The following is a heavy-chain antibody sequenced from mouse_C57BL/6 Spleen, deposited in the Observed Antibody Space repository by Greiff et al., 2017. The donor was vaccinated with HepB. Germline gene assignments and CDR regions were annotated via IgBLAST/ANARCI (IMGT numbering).Heavy chain of an antibody. V-gene: IGHV1-52*01. J-gene: IGHJ3*01. CDR1: GYTFTSYW. Sequence: VKLQQPGAELVRPGSSVKLSCKASGYTFTSYWMHWVKQRPIQGLEWIGNIDPSDSETHYNQKFKDKATLTVDKSSSTAYMQLSSLTSEDSAVYYCATAQGAWFAYWGQGTLVTVSA. CDR2: IDPSDSET. CDR3: ATAQGAWFAY. D-gene: IGHD3-2*02.